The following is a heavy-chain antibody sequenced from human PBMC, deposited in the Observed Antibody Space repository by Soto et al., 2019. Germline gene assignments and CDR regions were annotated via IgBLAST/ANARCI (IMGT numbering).Heavy chain of an antibody. Sequence: GGSLRLPCAASGFTFYYYGMSWARQAPGKGLEWVSGVNWNGGSTGYADSVKGRFTISRDNAKNSLYLQMNSLRAEDTAFYYCARGQYSTGWNADYWGQGSLVTVSS. CDR3: ARGQYSTGWNADY. V-gene: IGHV3-20*04. CDR1: GFTFYYYG. D-gene: IGHD6-19*01. J-gene: IGHJ4*02. CDR2: VNWNGGST.